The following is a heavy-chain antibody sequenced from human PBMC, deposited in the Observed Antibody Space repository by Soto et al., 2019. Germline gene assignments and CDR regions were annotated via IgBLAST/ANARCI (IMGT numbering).Heavy chain of an antibody. D-gene: IGHD3-9*01. V-gene: IGHV1-2*02. CDR3: ARPPGYVSDWYYFDL. CDR2: ISPKSGGT. Sequence: KVSCKASGYTFTGYYMHWVRQAPGQGFEWMGRISPKSGGTNYAQKFQGRVTMTWDTSLNTAYMELSSLMFEDTAVYYCARPPGYVSDWYYFDLWGQGTLVTVSS. J-gene: IGHJ4*02. CDR1: GYTFTGYY.